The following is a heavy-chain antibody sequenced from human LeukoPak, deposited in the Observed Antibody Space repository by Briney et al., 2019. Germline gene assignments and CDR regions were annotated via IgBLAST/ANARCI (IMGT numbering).Heavy chain of an antibody. V-gene: IGHV4-61*02. CDR2: IYTSGST. CDR1: GGSISSGSYY. J-gene: IGHJ6*03. Sequence: PSQTLSLTCTVSGGSISSGSYYWSWIRPPAGKGLEWIGRIYTSGSTNYNPSLKSRVTISVDTSKNQFSLKLSSVTAADTAVYYCARATRAYYYYYYMDVWGKGTTVTVSS. CDR3: ARATRAYYYYYYMDV.